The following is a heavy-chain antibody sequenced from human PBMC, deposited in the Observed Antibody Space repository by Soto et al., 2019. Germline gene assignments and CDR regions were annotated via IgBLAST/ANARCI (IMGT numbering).Heavy chain of an antibody. CDR1: GFTFSNYA. CDR3: ANSWTTLTTGFDF. Sequence: LRLSCVASGFTFSNYAMHWVRHAPGKGLGWVAVISSDGSEKYYLDSVRDRFTISRDNSKNTLYLQMNNLRPEDTAMYYCANSWTTLTTGFDFWGQGALVTVSS. V-gene: IGHV3-30*18. J-gene: IGHJ4*02. D-gene: IGHD4-17*01. CDR2: ISSDGSEK.